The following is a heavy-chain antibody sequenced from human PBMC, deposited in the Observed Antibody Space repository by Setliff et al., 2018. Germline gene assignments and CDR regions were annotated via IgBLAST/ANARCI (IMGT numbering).Heavy chain of an antibody. CDR3: ARVTGVTTFGVIMKDFEF. D-gene: IGHD3-3*01. V-gene: IGHV1-18*01. J-gene: IGHJ4*02. CDR2: ISGYSGDT. Sequence: ASVKVSCKASGYTFTSYSIAWVRQAPGRGLEWLGWISGYSGDTSYAQKFQDRVTLTTDTSTSTAYMEMRSLTSDDTAVYYCARVTGVTTFGVIMKDFEFWGQGTLVTVSS. CDR1: GYTFTSYS.